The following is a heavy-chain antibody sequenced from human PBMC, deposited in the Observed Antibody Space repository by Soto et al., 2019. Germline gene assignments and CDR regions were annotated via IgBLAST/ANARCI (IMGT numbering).Heavy chain of an antibody. CDR1: GGSIISGY. J-gene: IGHJ4*02. CDR2: ISYSGNT. CDR3: AGLRGYAGSPIDY. D-gene: IGHD2-15*01. V-gene: IGHV4-59*01. Sequence: QVQLQESGPGLVKPSETLSLTCTVSGGSIISGYWSWIRQPPGKGLEWIGYISYSGNTNYNPSLKSRVTMSVDTPKNQFSLRPSSVTTADTAVYYCAGLRGYAGSPIDYWGQGTLVTVSS.